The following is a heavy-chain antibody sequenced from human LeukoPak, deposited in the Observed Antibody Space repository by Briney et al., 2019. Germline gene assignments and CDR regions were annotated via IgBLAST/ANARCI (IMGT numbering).Heavy chain of an antibody. Sequence: ASVKVSCKASGYTFTSYDINWVRQATGQGLEWMGWMNPNSGNTGYARKFQGRVTMTRNTSISTAYMELSSLRSEDTAVYYCARGFQAVAGLWSFDYWGQGTLVTVSS. D-gene: IGHD6-19*01. J-gene: IGHJ4*02. CDR1: GYTFTSYD. CDR3: ARGFQAVAGLWSFDY. CDR2: MNPNSGNT. V-gene: IGHV1-8*01.